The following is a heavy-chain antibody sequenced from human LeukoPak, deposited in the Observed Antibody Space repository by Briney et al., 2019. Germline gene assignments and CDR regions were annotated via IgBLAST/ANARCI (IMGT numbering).Heavy chain of an antibody. D-gene: IGHD4-23*01. V-gene: IGHV1-69*04. CDR2: IIPILGIA. J-gene: IGHJ4*02. CDR1: GGTFSIYA. Sequence: ASEKLSCKASGGTFSIYAICWVRNAPGQGLEWMGRIIPILGIANYAQKFQGRVTITADKSTSTAYMELSSLRSEGTAAYYCARDPDYGGNSAFDSWGQGTLVTVSS. CDR3: ARDPDYGGNSAFDS.